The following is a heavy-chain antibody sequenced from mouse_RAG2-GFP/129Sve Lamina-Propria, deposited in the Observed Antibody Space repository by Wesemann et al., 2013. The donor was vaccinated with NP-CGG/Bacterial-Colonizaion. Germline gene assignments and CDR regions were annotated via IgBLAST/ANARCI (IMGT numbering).Heavy chain of an antibody. CDR1: GYTFTDYE. V-gene: IGHV1-15*01. D-gene: IGHD4-1*01. J-gene: IGHJ1*03. Sequence: QVQLQQPGAELVKPGASVKLSCKASGYTFTDYEMHWVKQTPVHGLEWIGAIDPETGGTAYNQKFKGKATLTADKSSSTAYMQLSSLTSEDSAVYYCAKPSNWVDWYFDVWGTGTTVTVSS. CDR2: IDPETGGT. CDR3: AKPSNWVDWYFDV.